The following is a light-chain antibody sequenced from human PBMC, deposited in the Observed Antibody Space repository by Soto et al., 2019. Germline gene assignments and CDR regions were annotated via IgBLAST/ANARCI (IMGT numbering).Light chain of an antibody. CDR3: QQRSNWPQLT. V-gene: IGKV3-11*01. J-gene: IGKJ4*01. CDR2: DAS. Sequence: ILLTQSPSTLSLSPGERATLSCRASQSVGSYLAWYQQKPGQAPRLLIYDASNRAPGIPARFSGSGSGTDFTLTISSLEPEDFAVYYCQQRSNWPQLTFGGGTKVDIK. CDR1: QSVGSY.